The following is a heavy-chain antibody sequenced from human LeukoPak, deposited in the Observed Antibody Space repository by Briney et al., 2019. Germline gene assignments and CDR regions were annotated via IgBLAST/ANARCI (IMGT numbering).Heavy chain of an antibody. CDR2: ISSSATTI. J-gene: IGHJ4*02. CDR3: ARQWLVSPLFDY. D-gene: IGHD6-19*01. Sequence: PGGSLRLSCAASGFTFSSSEMNWVRQAPGKGLEWISYISSSATTIYYAHSVKGRFTISRDNAKNSLYLQMNSLRAEDTAVYYCARQWLVSPLFDYWGQGTLVTVSS. V-gene: IGHV3-48*03. CDR1: GFTFSSSE.